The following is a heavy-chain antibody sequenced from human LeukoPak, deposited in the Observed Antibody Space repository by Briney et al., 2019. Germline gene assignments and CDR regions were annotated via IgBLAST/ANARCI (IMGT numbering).Heavy chain of an antibody. V-gene: IGHV4-34*01. Sequence: SETLSLTCAVYGGSFSGYYWSWIRQPPGKGLEWIGEINHSGSTNYNPSLKSRVTISVDTSKSQFSLKLSSVTAADTAVYYCARERRGYYFDYWGQGTLVTVSS. J-gene: IGHJ4*02. CDR1: GGSFSGYY. CDR2: INHSGST. CDR3: ARERRGYYFDY.